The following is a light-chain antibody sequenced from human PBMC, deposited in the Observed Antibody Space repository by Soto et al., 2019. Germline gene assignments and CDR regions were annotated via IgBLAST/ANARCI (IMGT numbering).Light chain of an antibody. CDR3: QQYVSSPYT. CDR1: QTVSSGH. Sequence: EGVLTQSPATLSLSPGERATLSCRASQTVSSGHLAWYQQKPGQPPRLLISGGTSRATGIPDRFSGSGSGTDFTLTVSRLEPEDFAVYYCQQYVSSPYTFGQGTKLEIK. V-gene: IGKV3-20*01. J-gene: IGKJ2*01. CDR2: GGT.